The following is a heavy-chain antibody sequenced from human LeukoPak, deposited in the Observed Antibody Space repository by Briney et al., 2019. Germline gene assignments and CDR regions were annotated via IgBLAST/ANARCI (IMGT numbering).Heavy chain of an antibody. J-gene: IGHJ6*03. V-gene: IGHV3-21*01. CDR3: ARAAIAAARIYYYMDV. D-gene: IGHD6-13*01. Sequence: GGSLRLSCEASGFRFRNHWMNWVRQAPGKGLEWVSFISTSSSYIHNADSVKGRFTISRDNAENSLYLQMNSLRAEDTAVYYCARAAIAAARIYYYMDVWGKGTTVTVSS. CDR1: GFRFRNHW. CDR2: ISTSSSYI.